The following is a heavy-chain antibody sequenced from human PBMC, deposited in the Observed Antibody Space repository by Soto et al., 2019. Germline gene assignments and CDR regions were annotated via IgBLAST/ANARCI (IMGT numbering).Heavy chain of an antibody. CDR3: ATTPYCSSTSCQNYYYYYYMDV. CDR2: ISGSGGST. CDR1: GFTFSSYA. V-gene: IGHV3-23*01. J-gene: IGHJ6*03. Sequence: GGSLRLSCAASGFTFSSYAMSWVRQAPGKGLEWVSAISGSGGSTYYADSVKGRFTISRDNSKNTLYLQMNSLRAEDTAVYYCATTPYCSSTSCQNYYYYYYMDVWGKGTTVTVSS. D-gene: IGHD2-2*01.